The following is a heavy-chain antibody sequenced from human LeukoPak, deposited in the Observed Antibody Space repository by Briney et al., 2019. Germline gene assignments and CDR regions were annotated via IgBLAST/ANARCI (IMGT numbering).Heavy chain of an antibody. Sequence: SETLSLTCAVYGGSFSGYYWSWIRQPAGKGLEWIGRIYTSGSTNYNPSLKSRVTMSVDTSKNQFSLKLSSVTAADTAVYYCARRGRYSYRRGAFDIWGQGTMVTVSS. D-gene: IGHD5-18*01. CDR1: GGSFSGYY. CDR2: IYTSGST. CDR3: ARRGRYSYRRGAFDI. J-gene: IGHJ3*02. V-gene: IGHV4-59*10.